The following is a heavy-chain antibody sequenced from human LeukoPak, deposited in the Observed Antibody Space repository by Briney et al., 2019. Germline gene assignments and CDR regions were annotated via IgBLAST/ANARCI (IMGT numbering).Heavy chain of an antibody. Sequence: ASETLSLTCAVYGGSFSGYYWSWIRQPPGKGLEWIGEINHSGSTNYNPSLKSRVTISADTSKNQFSLKLSSVTAADTAVYYCAREAAYCGGDCYSAENWFDPWGQGTLVTVSS. CDR2: INHSGST. D-gene: IGHD2-21*02. V-gene: IGHV4-34*01. J-gene: IGHJ5*02. CDR3: AREAAYCGGDCYSAENWFDP. CDR1: GGSFSGYY.